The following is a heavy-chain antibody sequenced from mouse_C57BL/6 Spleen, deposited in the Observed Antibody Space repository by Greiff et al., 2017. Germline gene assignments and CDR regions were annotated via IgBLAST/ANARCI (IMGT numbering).Heavy chain of an antibody. CDR2: IRSKSNNYAT. Sequence: EVKLMESGGGLVQPKGSLKLSCAASGFSFNTYAMNWVRQAPGKGLEWVARIRSKSNNYATYYADSVKDRFTISRDDSESMLYLQMNNLKTEDTAMYYCVRELGPFDYWGQGTTLTVSS. D-gene: IGHD4-1*01. J-gene: IGHJ2*01. CDR1: GFSFNTYA. CDR3: VRELGPFDY. V-gene: IGHV10-1*01.